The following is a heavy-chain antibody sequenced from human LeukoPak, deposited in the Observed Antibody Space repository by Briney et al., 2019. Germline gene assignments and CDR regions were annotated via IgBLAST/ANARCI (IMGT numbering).Heavy chain of an antibody. CDR3: AKDGLSYSNSWYGGWFDP. CDR1: GFTFSSYA. D-gene: IGHD6-13*01. CDR2: ISGSGGST. J-gene: IGHJ5*02. V-gene: IGHV3-23*01. Sequence: GGSLRLSCAASGFTFSSYAMSWVRQAPGKGLEWVSAISGSGGSTYYADSVKGRFTISRDNSKNTLYLQMNSLRAEDTAVYYCAKDGLSYSNSWYGGWFDPWGQGTLVTVSS.